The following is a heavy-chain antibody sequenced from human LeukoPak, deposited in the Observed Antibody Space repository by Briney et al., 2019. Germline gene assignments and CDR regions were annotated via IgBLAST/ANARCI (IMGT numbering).Heavy chain of an antibody. CDR1: GFTFSSYG. D-gene: IGHD6-13*01. Sequence: GGSLRLSCAASGFTFSSYGMHWVRQAPGKGLEWVAFIRYDGSSQRYTDSVKGRFTISRDNSKNTVYLQMNSLRAEDTAVYYCAKRRDVAAGGSGAFDYWGKGSLVTVSS. V-gene: IGHV3-30*02. CDR3: AKRRDVAAGGSGAFDY. CDR2: IRYDGSSQ. J-gene: IGHJ4*02.